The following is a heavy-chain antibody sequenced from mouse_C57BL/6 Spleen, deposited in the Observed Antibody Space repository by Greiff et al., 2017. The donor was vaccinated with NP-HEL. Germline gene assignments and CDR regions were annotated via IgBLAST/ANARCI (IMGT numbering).Heavy chain of an antibody. CDR2: ISSGSSTI. CDR1: GFTFSDYG. J-gene: IGHJ3*01. V-gene: IGHV5-17*01. Sequence: EVQLQESGGGLVKPGGSLKLSCAASGFTFSDYGMHWVRQAPEKGLEWVAYISSGSSTIYYADTVKGRFTISRDNAKNTLFLQMTMLRSEDTAMYYGARPLYCKESFAYWGQGTLVTVSA. D-gene: IGHD2-1*01. CDR3: ARPLYCKESFAY.